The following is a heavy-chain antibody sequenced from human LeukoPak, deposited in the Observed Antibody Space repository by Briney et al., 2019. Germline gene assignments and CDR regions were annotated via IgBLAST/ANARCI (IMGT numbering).Heavy chain of an antibody. CDR1: GGSISTYY. CDR3: ARSTNLFDY. J-gene: IGHJ4*02. CDR2: IYYSGST. V-gene: IGHV4-59*01. D-gene: IGHD2-8*01. Sequence: PSETLSLTCAVSGGSISTYYWSWIRQPPGKGLEWIGYIYYSGSTNYNPSLKSRVTISVDTSKNQFSLKLSSLTAADTAVYYCARSTNLFDYWGQGTLSPSPQ.